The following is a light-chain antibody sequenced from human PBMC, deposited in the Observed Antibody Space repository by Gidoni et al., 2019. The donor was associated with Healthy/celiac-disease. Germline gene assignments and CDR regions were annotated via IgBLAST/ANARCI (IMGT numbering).Light chain of an antibody. Sequence: DIQLTQSPSFLSASVGDRVTITCRASQGISSYLAWYQQKPGKAPKLLIYAASTLQSGVPSMFSGSGSGTEFTLPLSSLQPEDFATYYCQQLNSYPRAITFGQGTRLEIK. V-gene: IGKV1-9*01. J-gene: IGKJ5*01. CDR3: QQLNSYPRAIT. CDR1: QGISSY. CDR2: AAS.